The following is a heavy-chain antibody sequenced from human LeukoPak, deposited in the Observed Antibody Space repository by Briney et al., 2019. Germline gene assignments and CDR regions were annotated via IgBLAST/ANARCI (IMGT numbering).Heavy chain of an antibody. CDR2: IIPIFGTA. V-gene: IGHV1-69*05. CDR3: ARDRLVPYYYDSSGYYAEFQH. D-gene: IGHD3-22*01. CDR1: GGTSSSYA. J-gene: IGHJ1*01. Sequence: SVKVSCKASGGTSSSYAIGWVRQAPGQGLEWMGGIIPIFGTANYAQKFQGRVTITTDESTSTAYMELSSLRSEDTAVYYCARDRLVPYYYDSSGYYAEFQHWGQGTLVTVSS.